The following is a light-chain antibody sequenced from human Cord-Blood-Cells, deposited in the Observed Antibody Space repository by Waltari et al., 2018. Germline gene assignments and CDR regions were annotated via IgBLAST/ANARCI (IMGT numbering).Light chain of an antibody. V-gene: IGLV3-27*01. CDR3: YSAADNYWV. Sequence: SYELTQPSSVSVSPGQTARITCSGDVLAKKYAGWFQQKPGQAPVLVIYKDSGRPSGIPERFSGASSGTTVTLTISGAQVEDEADYYCYSAADNYWVFGGGTKLTVL. CDR2: KDS. CDR1: VLAKKY. J-gene: IGLJ3*02.